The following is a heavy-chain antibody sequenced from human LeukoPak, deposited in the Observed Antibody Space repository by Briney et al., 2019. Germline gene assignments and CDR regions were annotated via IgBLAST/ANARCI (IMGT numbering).Heavy chain of an antibody. V-gene: IGHV1-8*01. D-gene: IGHD6-13*01. CDR2: MNPNSGNT. CDR3: ARGRSISWYYFDY. J-gene: IGHJ4*02. CDR1: GYTFTSYD. Sequence: ASVKVSCKASGYTFTSYDINWARQATGQGLEWMGWMNPNSGNTGYAQKFQGRVTMTRNTSISTAYMELSSLRSEDTAVYYCARGRSISWYYFDYWGQGTLVTVSS.